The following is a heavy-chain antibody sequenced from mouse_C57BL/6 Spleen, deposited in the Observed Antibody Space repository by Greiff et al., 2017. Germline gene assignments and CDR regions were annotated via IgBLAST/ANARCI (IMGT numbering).Heavy chain of an antibody. D-gene: IGHD1-1*01. CDR1: GFSFNTYA. Sequence: EVQLQESGGGLVQPKGSLKLSCAASGFSFNTYAMTWVRQAPGKGLEWVARIRSKSNNYATYYADSVKDRFAISRADSESMLYLQMNNLKTEDTAMYYCVRSDCGSSYFDYWGQGTTLTVSS. J-gene: IGHJ2*01. CDR2: IRSKSNNYAT. V-gene: IGHV10-1*01. CDR3: VRSDCGSSYFDY.